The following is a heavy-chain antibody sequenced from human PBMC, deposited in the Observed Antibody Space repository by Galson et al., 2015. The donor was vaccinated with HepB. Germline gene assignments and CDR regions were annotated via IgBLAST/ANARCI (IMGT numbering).Heavy chain of an antibody. CDR2: ISSSSSYI. Sequence: SLRLSCAASGFTFSSYSMNWVRQAPGKGLEWVSSISSSSSYIYYADSVKGRFTISRDNAKNSLYLQMNSLRAEDTAVYYCARGGPQRGAWSYYYYMDVWGKGTTVTVSS. D-gene: IGHD1-1*01. CDR1: GFTFSSYS. V-gene: IGHV3-21*01. J-gene: IGHJ6*03. CDR3: ARGGPQRGAWSYYYYMDV.